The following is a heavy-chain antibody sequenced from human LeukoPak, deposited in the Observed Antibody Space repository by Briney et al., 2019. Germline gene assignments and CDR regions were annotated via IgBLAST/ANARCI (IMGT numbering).Heavy chain of an antibody. J-gene: IGHJ3*02. CDR2: IYYSGST. CDR3: AKLVGATRAIDAFDI. Sequence: SETLSLTCTVSGGSISSSSYYWGWIRQPPGKGLEWIGSIYYSGSTYYNPSLKSRVTISVDTSKNQFSLKLSSVTAADTAVYYCAKLVGATRAIDAFDIWGQGTMVTVSS. D-gene: IGHD1-26*01. V-gene: IGHV4-39*07. CDR1: GGSISSSSYY.